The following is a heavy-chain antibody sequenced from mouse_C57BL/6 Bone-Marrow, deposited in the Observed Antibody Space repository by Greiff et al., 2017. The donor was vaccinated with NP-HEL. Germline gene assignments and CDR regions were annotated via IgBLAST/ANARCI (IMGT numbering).Heavy chain of an antibody. D-gene: IGHD1-1*01. CDR1: GFTFSSYA. J-gene: IGHJ3*01. V-gene: IGHV5-4*03. Sequence: EVMLVESGGGLVKPGGSLKLSCAASGFTFSSYAMSWVRQTPEKRLEWVATISDGGSYTSYPDNVKGRFPFTRANAKNNRYLQMSHLKFEDTAMYYCARERGSTTVVAPRAYWGQGTLVTVSA. CDR2: ISDGGSYT. CDR3: ARERGSTTVVAPRAY.